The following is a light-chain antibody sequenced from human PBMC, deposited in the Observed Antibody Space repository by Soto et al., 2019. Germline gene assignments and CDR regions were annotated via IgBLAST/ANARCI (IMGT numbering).Light chain of an antibody. CDR3: SSYTSSSTYV. J-gene: IGLJ1*01. CDR1: GSDVGGYNY. CDR2: DVS. Sequence: LTQPASVSGSPGQSITISCTGTGSDVGGYNYVSWYQQHPGRAPKLMIYDVSNRPSGVSNRFSGSKSGNTASLTISGLQAEDEADYYCSSYTSSSTYVFGTGTKVTVL. V-gene: IGLV2-14*03.